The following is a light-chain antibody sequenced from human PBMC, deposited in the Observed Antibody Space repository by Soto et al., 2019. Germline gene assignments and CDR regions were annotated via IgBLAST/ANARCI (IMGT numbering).Light chain of an antibody. V-gene: IGKV1-33*01. Sequence: DIQMTQSPSSLSASVGDRVTITCQASRDISVYLNWYQQKPGKPPKLLVFDASNLHTGVPSRFSGSGSGTHFTFTISSLQPEDIATHYCQQYDNLPPYTFGQGTKLEIQ. CDR3: QQYDNLPPYT. CDR1: RDISVY. J-gene: IGKJ2*01. CDR2: DAS.